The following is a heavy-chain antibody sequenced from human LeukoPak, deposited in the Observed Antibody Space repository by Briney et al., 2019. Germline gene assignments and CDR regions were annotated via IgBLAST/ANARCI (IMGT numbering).Heavy chain of an antibody. J-gene: IGHJ4*02. CDR1: GFTFDDYA. V-gene: IGHV3-9*01. Sequence: TGRSLRLSCAASGFTFDDYAMHWVRQAPGKGLEWVSGISWNSGSIGYADSVKGRFTISRDNAKNSLYLQMNSLRAEDTALYYCAKGQWLVTTYYFDYWGQGTLVTVSS. CDR3: AKGQWLVTTYYFDY. CDR2: ISWNSGSI. D-gene: IGHD6-19*01.